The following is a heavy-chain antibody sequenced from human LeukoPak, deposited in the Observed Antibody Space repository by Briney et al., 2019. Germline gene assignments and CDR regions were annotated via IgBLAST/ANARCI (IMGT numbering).Heavy chain of an antibody. CDR1: GGPFSGYY. J-gene: IGHJ4*02. V-gene: IGHV4-34*01. CDR2: INHSGST. Sequence: PSETLSLTCAVYGGPFSGYYWSWIRRPPGKGLEWIGEINHSGSTNYNPSLKSRVTISVDTSKNQFSLKLSSVTAADTAVYYCARGLPKYYYDRSRGSERLDYWGQGTLVTVSS. D-gene: IGHD3-22*01. CDR3: ARGLPKYYYDRSRGSERLDY.